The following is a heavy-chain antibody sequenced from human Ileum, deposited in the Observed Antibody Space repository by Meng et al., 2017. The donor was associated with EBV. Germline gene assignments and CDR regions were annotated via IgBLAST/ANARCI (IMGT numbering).Heavy chain of an antibody. CDR3: ARYGRCNGNSFYCFDP. D-gene: IGHD4-23*01. V-gene: IGHV4-34*01. J-gene: IGHJ5*02. Sequence: GRLQQAGTGLLKPSATLSLPCAVYGGSFNDYYWTWLRQPPGKGLEWIGEIDQSGYTKFNPSLSSRATISRDTSNNQFSLRLNSVTAADTALYYCARYGRCNGNSFYCFDPWGQGTLVTVSS. CDR2: IDQSGYT. CDR1: GGSFNDYY.